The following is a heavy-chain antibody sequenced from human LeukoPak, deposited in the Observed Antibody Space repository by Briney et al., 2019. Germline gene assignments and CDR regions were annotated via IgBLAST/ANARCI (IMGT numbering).Heavy chain of an antibody. CDR1: GFTFSSYS. J-gene: IGHJ5*02. CDR3: ARDAPGYCGGDCYPGGRFDP. D-gene: IGHD2-21*02. V-gene: IGHV3-21*01. Sequence: PGGSLRLSCAASGFTFSSYSMNWVRQAPGKGLEWVSSISSSSSYIYYADSVKGRFTISRGNAQNSLYLQMNSLRAEDTAVYYCARDAPGYCGGDCYPGGRFDPWGQGTLVTVSS. CDR2: ISSSSSYI.